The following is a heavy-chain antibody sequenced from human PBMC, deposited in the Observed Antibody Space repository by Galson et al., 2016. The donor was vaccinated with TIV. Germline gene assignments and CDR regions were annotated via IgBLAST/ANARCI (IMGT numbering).Heavy chain of an antibody. J-gene: IGHJ3*02. CDR2: IKQDGSEK. V-gene: IGHV3-7*01. Sequence: SLRLSCAASGFTFSSYWLSWVRQAPGKGLEWVANIKQDGSEKHYVDSVKGRFTISRDNAKNSLYLQMNSLRAEDTAVYYCARSNWNYEGAFDMWGQGTMVTVSS. D-gene: IGHD1-7*01. CDR1: GFTFSSYW. CDR3: ARSNWNYEGAFDM.